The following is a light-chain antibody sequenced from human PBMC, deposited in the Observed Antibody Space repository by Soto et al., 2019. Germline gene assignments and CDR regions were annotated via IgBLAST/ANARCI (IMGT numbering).Light chain of an antibody. J-gene: IGKJ1*01. V-gene: IGKV1-27*01. CDR3: QKYNSSPQS. Sequence: DIQMTQSPSSLSASVGDRVTITCRASQGISTYLAWYQQKPGQVPKLMIYAASTLQSGVPSRFSRSGSGTDFTLTISSLQPEDVATYYCQKYNSSPQSFGQGTTVEIK. CDR2: AAS. CDR1: QGISTY.